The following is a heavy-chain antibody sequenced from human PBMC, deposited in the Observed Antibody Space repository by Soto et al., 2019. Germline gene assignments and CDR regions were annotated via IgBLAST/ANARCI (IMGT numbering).Heavy chain of an antibody. J-gene: IGHJ4*02. CDR2: IYHSGST. Sequence: SETLSLTCAVYGGSFSGYYWSWIRQPPGKGLEWIGYIYHSGSTNYNPSLKSRVTISVDTSKNQFSLKLSSVTAADTAVYYCARHLGGYSYGYGYFDYWGQGTLVTVSS. CDR3: ARHLGGYSYGYGYFDY. V-gene: IGHV4-34*01. D-gene: IGHD5-18*01. CDR1: GGSFSGYY.